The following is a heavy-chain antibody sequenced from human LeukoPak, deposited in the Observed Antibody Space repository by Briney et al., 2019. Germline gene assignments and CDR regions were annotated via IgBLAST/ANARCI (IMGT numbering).Heavy chain of an antibody. D-gene: IGHD3-22*01. CDR1: GFPFSVYS. V-gene: IGHV3-21*01. Sequence: PGGSLRLSCAASGFPFSVYSMNWVRQAPGKGLEWVSSISGSSNYVYYADSVKGRFTISRDNAKNSLYLQMNSLRAEDTAVYYCARDRDYYDCSGDPPNWFDPWGQGTLVTVSS. CDR2: ISGSSNYV. J-gene: IGHJ5*02. CDR3: ARDRDYYDCSGDPPNWFDP.